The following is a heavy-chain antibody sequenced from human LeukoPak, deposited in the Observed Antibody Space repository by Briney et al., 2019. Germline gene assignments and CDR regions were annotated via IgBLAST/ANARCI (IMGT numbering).Heavy chain of an antibody. V-gene: IGHV1-46*01. CDR3: ARGSDSSSWYSPSDY. Sequence: ASVKVSCKASGYTFTSYYMHWVRQAPGQGLEWMGIINPSGGSTNYAQKLQGRVTMTTDTSTSTAYMELRSLRSDDTAVYYCARGSDSSSWYSPSDYWGQGTLVTVSS. D-gene: IGHD6-13*01. CDR2: INPSGGST. J-gene: IGHJ4*02. CDR1: GYTFTSYY.